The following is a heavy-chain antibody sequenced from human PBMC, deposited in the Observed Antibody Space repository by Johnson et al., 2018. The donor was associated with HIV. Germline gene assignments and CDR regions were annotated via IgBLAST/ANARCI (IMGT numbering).Heavy chain of an antibody. Sequence: QVQLVESGGGVVQPGGSLRLSCAASGFTFSSYGMHWVRQAPGKGLEWVAFIRYDGSNKYYADSVKGRFTLSRDNSKNTLYLQMNSRRAEDTAVYYCAKDWSRTVGATLGPGAFDIWGQGTMVTVSS. CDR2: IRYDGSNK. CDR1: GFTFSSYG. V-gene: IGHV3-30*02. CDR3: AKDWSRTVGATLGPGAFDI. D-gene: IGHD1-26*01. J-gene: IGHJ3*02.